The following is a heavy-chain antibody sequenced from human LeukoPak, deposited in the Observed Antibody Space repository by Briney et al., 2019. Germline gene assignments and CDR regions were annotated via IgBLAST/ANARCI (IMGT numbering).Heavy chain of an antibody. CDR3: SREPITIFGVADYYYGMDV. J-gene: IGHJ6*02. CDR2: INPNSGGT. D-gene: IGHD3-3*01. V-gene: IGHV1-2*06. CDR1: GYTFTGYY. Sequence: ASVKVSCKASGYTFTGYYMHWVRQAPGQGLEWMGRINPNSGGTNYAQKFQGRVTMTRDTSISTAYMELSRLRSDDTAVYYCSREPITIFGVADYYYGMDVWGQGTTVTVSS.